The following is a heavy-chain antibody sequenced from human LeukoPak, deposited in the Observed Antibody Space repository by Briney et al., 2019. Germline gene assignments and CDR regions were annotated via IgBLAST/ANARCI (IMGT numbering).Heavy chain of an antibody. J-gene: IGHJ1*01. V-gene: IGHV1-8*02. CDR3: ARGGYSSSWYPPWGFAEYFQH. CDR2: MNPNSGNT. D-gene: IGHD6-13*01. Sequence: ASVKVSCKASGYTLTSYGISWVRQATGQGLEWMGWMNPNSGNTGYAQKFQGRVTMTRNTSISTAYMELSSLRSEDTAVYYCARGGYSSSWYPPWGFAEYFQHWGQGTLVTVSS. CDR1: GYTLTSYG.